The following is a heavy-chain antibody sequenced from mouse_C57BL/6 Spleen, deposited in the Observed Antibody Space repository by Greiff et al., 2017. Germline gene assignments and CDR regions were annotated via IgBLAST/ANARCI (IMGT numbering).Heavy chain of an antibody. CDR1: GFTFSDYG. CDR2: ISSGSSTI. CDR3: ARGYDGYYAMDY. V-gene: IGHV5-17*01. D-gene: IGHD2-3*01. Sequence: EVMLVESGGGLVKPGGSLKLSCAASGFTFSDYGMHWVRQAPEKGLEWVAYISSGSSTIYYADTVKGRFTISRDNAKNTLFLQMTSLRSEDTAMYYCARGYDGYYAMDYWGQGTSVTVSS. J-gene: IGHJ4*01.